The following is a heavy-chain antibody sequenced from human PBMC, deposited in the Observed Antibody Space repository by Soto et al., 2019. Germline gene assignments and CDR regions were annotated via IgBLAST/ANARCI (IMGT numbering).Heavy chain of an antibody. CDR2: INPATGAA. D-gene: IGHD3-3*01. V-gene: IGHV1-2*02. J-gene: IGHJ3*02. CDR1: GYPVTAYY. CDR3: ARGGGVGVAGSAAFDM. Sequence: QLHLVQSGAVVKTPGASVTVSCSASGYPVTAYYMHWVRQAPGRGLEWMGGINPATGAAKYTQTFQGRFTMTRDTSTSTVFMEQRGLTSEDPAVFNWARGGGVGVAGSAAFDMWVQGTVVTVSS.